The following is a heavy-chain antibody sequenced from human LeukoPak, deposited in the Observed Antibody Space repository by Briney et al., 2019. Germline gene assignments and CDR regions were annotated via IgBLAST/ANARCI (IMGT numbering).Heavy chain of an antibody. CDR2: INQDGSAK. J-gene: IGHJ6*03. Sequence: GGSLRLSCAASGFTFSDYWMSWVRQAPGKGLEWVANINQDGSAKNYVDSVKGRFTISRDNAKNSLYLQMNSLRAEDTAVYYCARAQGGYDYFEYLRWRSYYYYMDVWGKGTTVTISS. V-gene: IGHV3-7*03. D-gene: IGHD5-12*01. CDR3: ARAQGGYDYFEYLRWRSYYYYMDV. CDR1: GFTFSDYW.